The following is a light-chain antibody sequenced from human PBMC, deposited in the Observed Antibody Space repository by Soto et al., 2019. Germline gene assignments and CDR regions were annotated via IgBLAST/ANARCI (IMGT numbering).Light chain of an antibody. Sequence: EIVMTQSPATLSVSPGERATLFCRASQRVISNLALYQQKPGEAPRLLIYGASARATGIPASFSGSGSGTEFTLTISSLESEDSAVYYCKQYSSWPPWTFGQGTKVDIK. CDR3: KQYSSWPPWT. J-gene: IGKJ1*01. CDR1: QRVISN. CDR2: GAS. V-gene: IGKV3-15*01.